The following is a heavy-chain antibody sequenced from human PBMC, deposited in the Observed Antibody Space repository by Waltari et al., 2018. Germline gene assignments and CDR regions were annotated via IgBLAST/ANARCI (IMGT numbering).Heavy chain of an antibody. J-gene: IGHJ4*02. CDR1: GGSISSSSYY. Sequence: QLQLQESGPGLVKPSETLSLTCTVSGGSISSSSYYWGWIRQPPGKGLEWIGSIYYSGSTYYNPSLKSRVTISVDTSKNQFSLKLSSVTAADTAVYYCARDVIAAARLFDYWGQGTLVTVSS. D-gene: IGHD6-6*01. V-gene: IGHV4-39*07. CDR2: IYYSGST. CDR3: ARDVIAAARLFDY.